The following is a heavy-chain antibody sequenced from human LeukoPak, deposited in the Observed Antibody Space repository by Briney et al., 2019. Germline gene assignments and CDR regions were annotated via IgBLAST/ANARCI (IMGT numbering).Heavy chain of an antibody. V-gene: IGHV3-64D*06. CDR1: GFTFSSYA. Sequence: QPGGSLRLSCSASGFTFSSYAMHWVRQAPGKGLEYVSAISSNGGSTYYADSVKGRFTISRDNSKNTLYLQMSSLRAEDTAVYYCVKERVPGAGLDAFDIWGQGTMVTVSS. CDR2: ISSNGGST. J-gene: IGHJ3*02. D-gene: IGHD6-19*01. CDR3: VKERVPGAGLDAFDI.